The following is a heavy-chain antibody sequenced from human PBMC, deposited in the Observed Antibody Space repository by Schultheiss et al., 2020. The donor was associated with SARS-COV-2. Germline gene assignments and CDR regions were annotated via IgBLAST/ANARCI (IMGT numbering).Heavy chain of an antibody. V-gene: IGHV3-23*01. D-gene: IGHD5/OR15-5a*01. CDR3: ASFSLVPDY. CDR2: ISGSGGST. J-gene: IGHJ4*02. Sequence: GESLKISCAASGFTFSSYAMSWVRQAPGKGLEWVSAISGSGGSTYYADSVKGRFTISRDNSKNTLYLQMNSLRAEDTAVYYCASFSLVPDYWGQGTLVTVSS. CDR1: GFTFSSYA.